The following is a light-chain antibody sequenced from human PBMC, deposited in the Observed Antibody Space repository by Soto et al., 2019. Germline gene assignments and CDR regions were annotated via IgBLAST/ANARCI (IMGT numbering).Light chain of an antibody. Sequence: QSALTQPPSASGSPGQSVTISCTGTSSDVGGYDYVSWYQQHPGKAPKLMIYEVTIRPSGVSDRFSGSKSGNTASLTVSGLQAEDEADDYCSSYTGGNPSYVFGTGTKLTVL. CDR1: SSDVGGYDY. V-gene: IGLV2-8*01. CDR2: EVT. CDR3: SSYTGGNPSYV. J-gene: IGLJ1*01.